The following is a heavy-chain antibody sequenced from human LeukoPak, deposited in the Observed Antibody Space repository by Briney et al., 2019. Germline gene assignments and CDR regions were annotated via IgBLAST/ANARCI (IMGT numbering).Heavy chain of an antibody. D-gene: IGHD3-10*01. CDR2: ISGSGSST. V-gene: IGHV3-23*01. CDR1: GFTFSSYA. CDR3: AKGSVVLWFGELGMHGAFDI. J-gene: IGHJ3*02. Sequence: GGSLRLSCAASGFTFSSYAMSWVRQAPGKGLEWVSAISGSGSSTYYADSVKGRFTISRDNSKNTLYLQMNSLRAEDTAVYYCAKGSVVLWFGELGMHGAFDIWGQGTMVTVSS.